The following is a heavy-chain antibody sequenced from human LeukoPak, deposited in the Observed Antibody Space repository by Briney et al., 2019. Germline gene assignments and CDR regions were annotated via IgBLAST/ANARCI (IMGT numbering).Heavy chain of an antibody. V-gene: IGHV3-23*01. J-gene: IGHJ4*02. CDR3: ARGTLPAARYFDY. Sequence: PGGSLRLSCAASGFTFNSYAMSWVRQAPGKGLEWVSAISTSGTSTYYADSVKGRFTISRDSSRNTLFLQMSGLRADDTAVYYCARGTLPAARYFDYWGQGTLVTVSS. CDR2: ISTSGTST. CDR1: GFTFNSYA. D-gene: IGHD2-2*01.